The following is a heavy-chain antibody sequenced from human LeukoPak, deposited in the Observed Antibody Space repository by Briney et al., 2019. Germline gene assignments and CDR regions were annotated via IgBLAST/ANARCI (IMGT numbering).Heavy chain of an antibody. CDR3: ARIPLWYSSGWYYFDY. J-gene: IGHJ4*02. V-gene: IGHV4-34*01. Sequence: SETLSLTCAVYGGSFSGYYWSWIRQPPGKELEWIGEINHSGSTNYNPSLKSRVTISVDTSKNQFSLELSSVTAADTAVYYCARIPLWYSSGWYYFDYWGQGTLVTVSS. CDR1: GGSFSGYY. CDR2: INHSGST. D-gene: IGHD6-19*01.